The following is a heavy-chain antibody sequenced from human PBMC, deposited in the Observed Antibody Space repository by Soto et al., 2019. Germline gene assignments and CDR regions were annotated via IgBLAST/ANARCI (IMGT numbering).Heavy chain of an antibody. Sequence: SETLSLTGTVSCGSIISSSYYWGWIRQPPGKGLEWIGSIYYSVNTYYNPSLKSRVTISIDTSKKQFSLKLSSVTAADTAVYYCARHTQGGLLPFDYWGQGTLVTVSS. V-gene: IGHV4-39*01. J-gene: IGHJ4*02. CDR3: ARHTQGGLLPFDY. CDR2: IYYSVNT. D-gene: IGHD3-22*01. CDR1: CGSIISSSYY.